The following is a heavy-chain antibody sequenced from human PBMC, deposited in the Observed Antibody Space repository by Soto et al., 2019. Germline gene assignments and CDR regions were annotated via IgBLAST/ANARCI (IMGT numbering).Heavy chain of an antibody. CDR3: ARAHERSPFAAMVKGGVPEGWFDP. CDR1: GYTFTSYG. Sequence: GASVKVSCKASGYTFTSYGISWVRQAPGQGLEWMGWISAYNGNTNYAQKLQGRVTMTTDTSTSTAYMELRSLRSDDTAVYYCARAHERSPFAAMVKGGVPEGWFDPWGQGTLVTVSS. CDR2: ISAYNGNT. J-gene: IGHJ5*02. V-gene: IGHV1-18*01. D-gene: IGHD5-18*01.